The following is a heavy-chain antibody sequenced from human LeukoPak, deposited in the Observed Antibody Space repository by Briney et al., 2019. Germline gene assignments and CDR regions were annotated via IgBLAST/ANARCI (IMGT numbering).Heavy chain of an antibody. V-gene: IGHV3-53*01. Sequence: GGSLRLSCAASGFTFSSYSMNWVRQAPGKGLEWVSIIYSGGSTYYADSVKGRFTISRDNSKNTLYLQMNSLRAEDTAVYYCARDSSSWYGAFDIWGQGTMVTVSS. CDR2: IYSGGST. CDR3: ARDSSSWYGAFDI. J-gene: IGHJ3*02. D-gene: IGHD6-13*01. CDR1: GFTFSSYS.